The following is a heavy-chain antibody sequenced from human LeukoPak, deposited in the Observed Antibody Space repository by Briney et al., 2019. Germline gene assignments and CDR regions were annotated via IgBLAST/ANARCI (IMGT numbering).Heavy chain of an antibody. D-gene: IGHD4-17*01. CDR3: ARVKSSGLRTHAFDI. J-gene: IGHJ3*02. CDR1: GYTFTGYY. CDR2: INPNSGGT. Sequence: ASVKVSCKASGYTFTGYYIHWVRQAPGQGLEWMGWINPNSGGTNYAQKFQGRVTMTRDTSISTAYMELSRLRSDDTAVYYCARVKSSGLRTHAFDIWGQGTMVTVSS. V-gene: IGHV1-2*02.